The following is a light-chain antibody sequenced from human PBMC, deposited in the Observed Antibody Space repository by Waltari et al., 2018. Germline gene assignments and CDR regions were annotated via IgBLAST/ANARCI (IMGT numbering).Light chain of an antibody. V-gene: IGKV3-20*01. CDR1: QSVSSSY. J-gene: IGKJ5*01. Sequence: EIVLTQSPGTLSLSPGERATLSCRASQSVSSSYLVWYQQKPGQAPRLLIYGKSSRATDIPDRFSGSGSGTDFTLTISRLEPEDFAVYYCQQYGGSPPITFGQGTRLEIK. CDR2: GKS. CDR3: QQYGGSPPIT.